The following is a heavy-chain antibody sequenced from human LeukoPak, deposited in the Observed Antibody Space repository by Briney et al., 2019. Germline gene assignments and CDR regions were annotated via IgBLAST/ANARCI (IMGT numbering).Heavy chain of an antibody. J-gene: IGHJ5*02. CDR1: GGSFSGYY. Sequence: PSETLSLTCAVYGGSFSGYYWSWIRQPPGKGLEWIGEINHSGSTNYNPSLKSRVTISVDTSKNQFSLKLSSVTAADTAVYYCARGQAAMSFVGINWFDPWGQGTLVTVSS. V-gene: IGHV4-34*01. CDR2: INHSGST. CDR3: ARGQAAMSFVGINWFDP. D-gene: IGHD2-2*01.